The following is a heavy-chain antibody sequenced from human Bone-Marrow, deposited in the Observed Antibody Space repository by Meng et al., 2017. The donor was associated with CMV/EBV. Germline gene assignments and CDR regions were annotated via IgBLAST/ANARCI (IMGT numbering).Heavy chain of an antibody. Sequence: GGSLRLSCAASGFTFSTYWMHWVRQAPGKGLVWVSRTNSDGSRTSYADSVKGRFTISRDNAKNTLYLQMNSLRGEDTAVYYCARVTYYYDSSGYGRALYYFDYWGQGTRVTVSS. CDR2: TNSDGSRT. J-gene: IGHJ4*02. CDR3: ARVTYYYDSSGYGRALYYFDY. D-gene: IGHD3-22*01. V-gene: IGHV3-74*01. CDR1: GFTFSTYW.